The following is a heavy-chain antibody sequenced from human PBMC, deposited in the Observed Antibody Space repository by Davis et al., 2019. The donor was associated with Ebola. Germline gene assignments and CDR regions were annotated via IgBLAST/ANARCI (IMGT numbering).Heavy chain of an antibody. D-gene: IGHD3-22*01. CDR3: ARDRYSDGSGYFFEQSH. CDR2: IIPVFGIP. J-gene: IGHJ4*02. Sequence: SVKVSCKASGGTFSSYGISWVRQAPGQGLDWMGGIIPVFGIPKYAQKFQGRVTITADESTSTAYMELSSLRSEDTAMYYCARDRYSDGSGYFFEQSHWGQGTLVTVSS. V-gene: IGHV1-69*13. CDR1: GGTFSSYG.